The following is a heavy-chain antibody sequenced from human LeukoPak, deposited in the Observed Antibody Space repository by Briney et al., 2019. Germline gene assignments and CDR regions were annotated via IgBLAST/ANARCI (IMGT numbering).Heavy chain of an antibody. D-gene: IGHD5-18*01. V-gene: IGHV4-34*01. CDR3: ARAGGDSYGYPADFDY. J-gene: IGHJ4*02. CDR2: FSHTGSP. CDR1: GASFSGYS. Sequence: SETLSLTCAISGASFSGYSWTWIRQPPGKGLEWIGEFSHTGSPIYNPSLKSRVNISIDMSKNQFSLNLRSVTAADTAVYYCARAGGDSYGYPADFDYWGQGTLVTVSS.